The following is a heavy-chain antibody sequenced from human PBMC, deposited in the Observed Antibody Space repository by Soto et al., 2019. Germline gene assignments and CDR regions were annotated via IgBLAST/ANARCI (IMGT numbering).Heavy chain of an antibody. CDR3: ARDVIIMVRKAHYGLDV. J-gene: IGHJ6*02. Sequence: QVQLQQWGAGLLKPSETLSLTCAVYGGSFSDYYWSWIRQPPVKGLAWIGEINPTGSTNYNPSLRIRVTISIDTTKNQFSLSLSSVAAADTAVYYCARDVIIMVRKAHYGLDVWGQGTTGTVSS. V-gene: IGHV4-34*01. CDR1: GGSFSDYY. D-gene: IGHD3-10*01. CDR2: INPTGST.